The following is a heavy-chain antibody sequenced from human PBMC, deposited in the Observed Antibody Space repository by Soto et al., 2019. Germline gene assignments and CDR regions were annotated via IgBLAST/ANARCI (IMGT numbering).Heavy chain of an antibody. V-gene: IGHV4-59*01. CDR2: IYYSGST. CDR3: ARGEPVTIFGVVITYYFDY. D-gene: IGHD3-3*01. J-gene: IGHJ4*02. Sequence: SETLSLTCTVSGGSISSYYWSWIRQPPGKGLEWIGYIYYSGSTNYNPSLKSRVTISVDTSKNQFSLKLSSVTAADTAVYYCARGEPVTIFGVVITYYFDYWGQGTLVTVSS. CDR1: GGSISSYY.